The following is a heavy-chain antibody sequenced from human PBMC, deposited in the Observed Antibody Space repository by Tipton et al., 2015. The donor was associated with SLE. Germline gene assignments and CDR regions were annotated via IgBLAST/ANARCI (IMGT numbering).Heavy chain of an antibody. J-gene: IGHJ6*03. Sequence: SLRLSCAASGFTFSSYAMHWVRQAPGKGLEWVAVISYDGSNKYYADSVKGRFTISRDNSKNTLYLQMNSLRAEDTAVYYCARGAPRCSSTRCYTYYYFYYMDVWGKGTTVTFSS. CDR1: GFTFSSYA. D-gene: IGHD2-2*02. V-gene: IGHV3-30*04. CDR2: ISYDGSNK. CDR3: ARGAPRCSSTRCYTYYYFYYMDV.